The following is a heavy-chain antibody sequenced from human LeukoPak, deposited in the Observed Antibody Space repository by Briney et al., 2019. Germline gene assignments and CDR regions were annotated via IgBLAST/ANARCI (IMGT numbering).Heavy chain of an antibody. J-gene: IGHJ4*02. Sequence: QTGGSLRLSCVASGFTFSSYWMSWVRQAPGKGLEWVAKIGQDGSEKYYVDSVKGRFTISRDSGKNSLYLQMNSLRVEDTAVYYCARAVGSSGCDYWGQGTLVTVSS. CDR2: IGQDGSEK. CDR3: ARAVGSSGCDY. D-gene: IGHD3-22*01. CDR1: GFTFSSYW. V-gene: IGHV3-7*01.